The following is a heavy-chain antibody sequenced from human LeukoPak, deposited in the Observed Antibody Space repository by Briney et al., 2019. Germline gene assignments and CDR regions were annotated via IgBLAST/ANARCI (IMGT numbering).Heavy chain of an antibody. CDR2: INPNSGGT. CDR3: ARGVYSNYGSDAFDI. Sequence: ASVKVSCTASGYTFTGYSMHWVRQAPGQGLEWMGWINPNSGGTNYAQKFQGRVTMTRDTSISTAYMELSRLRSDDTAVYYCARGVYSNYGSDAFDIWGQGTMVTVSS. V-gene: IGHV1-2*02. D-gene: IGHD4-11*01. J-gene: IGHJ3*02. CDR1: GYTFTGYS.